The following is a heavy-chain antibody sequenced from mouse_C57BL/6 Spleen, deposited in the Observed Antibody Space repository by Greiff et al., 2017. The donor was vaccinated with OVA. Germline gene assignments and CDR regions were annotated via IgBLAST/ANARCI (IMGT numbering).Heavy chain of an antibody. Sequence: EVKLMESEGGLVQPGSSMKLSCTASGFTFSDYYMAWVRQVPEKGLEWVANINYDGSSTYYLDSLKSRFIISRADAKNILYLQMSSLKSEDTATYYCAREVPGGYFDYWGQGTTLTVSS. J-gene: IGHJ2*01. CDR1: GFTFSDYY. CDR2: INYDGSST. V-gene: IGHV5-16*01. CDR3: AREVPGGYFDY.